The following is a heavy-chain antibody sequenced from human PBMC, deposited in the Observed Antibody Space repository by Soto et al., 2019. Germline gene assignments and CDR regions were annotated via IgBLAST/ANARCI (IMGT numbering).Heavy chain of an antibody. CDR2: INHSGST. J-gene: IGHJ4*02. Sequence: PSETLSLTCAVYGGSFSGYYWSWIRQPPGKGLEWIGEINHSGSTNYNPSLKSRVTISVDTSKNQFSLKLSSVTAADTAVYYCAVQNYDFWSGYWQRFDYWGQGTLVTVSS. CDR3: AVQNYDFWSGYWQRFDY. D-gene: IGHD3-3*01. CDR1: GGSFSGYY. V-gene: IGHV4-34*01.